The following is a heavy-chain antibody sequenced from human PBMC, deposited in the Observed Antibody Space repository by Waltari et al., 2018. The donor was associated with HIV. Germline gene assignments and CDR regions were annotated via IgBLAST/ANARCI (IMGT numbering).Heavy chain of an antibody. V-gene: IGHV3-53*01. D-gene: IGHD3-22*01. CDR1: Y. J-gene: IGHJ4*02. CDR2: IYSNATT. Sequence: YMSWVRQAPGKGLEWVSLIYSNATTYYADSVKGRFTISRDNSKNTLYLQMNSLRADDTAVYFCATVLVRTSWVITTAPFDYWGQGTLVTVSS. CDR3: ATVLVRTSWVITTAPFDY.